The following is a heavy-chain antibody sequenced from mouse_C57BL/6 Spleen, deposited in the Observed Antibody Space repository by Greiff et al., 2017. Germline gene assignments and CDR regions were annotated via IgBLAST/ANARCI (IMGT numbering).Heavy chain of an antibody. CDR1: GYTFTSYW. V-gene: IGHV1-55*01. D-gene: IGHD1-1*01. CDR2: IYPGSGST. J-gene: IGHJ2*01. CDR3: ARRGLLNFDY. Sequence: VQLQQPGAELVKPGASVKMSCKASGYTFTSYWITWVKQRPGQGLEWIGDIYPGSGSTNYNEKFKSKATLTVDKSSSTAYMQLSSLTSEDSAVYYCARRGLLNFDYWGQGTTLTVSS.